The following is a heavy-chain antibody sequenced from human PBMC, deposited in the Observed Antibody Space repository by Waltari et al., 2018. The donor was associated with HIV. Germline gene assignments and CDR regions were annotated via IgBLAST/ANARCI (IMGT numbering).Heavy chain of an antibody. Sequence: QVQPVQSGTEGKETGASVKVDCKTSGHTFTDRYINWVRQAPGQGREWMGWIYPKSGDTDYTQTFQDRVAMTSDTSISTAYMEVSRLKSDDTAVYYCAKDLYTVLTAIIGGDYYYYAIDVWGQGTTVTVSS. CDR1: GHTFTDRY. CDR3: AKDLYTVLTAIIGGDYYYYAIDV. V-gene: IGHV1-2*02. J-gene: IGHJ6*02. CDR2: IYPKSGDT. D-gene: IGHD2-21*02.